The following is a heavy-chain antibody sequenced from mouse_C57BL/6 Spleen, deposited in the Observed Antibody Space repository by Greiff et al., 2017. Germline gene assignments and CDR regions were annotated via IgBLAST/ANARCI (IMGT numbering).Heavy chain of an antibody. V-gene: IGHV5-4*01. CDR1: GFTFSSYA. D-gene: IGHD4-1*02. CDR3: AIEEPTGYYFDY. J-gene: IGHJ2*01. Sequence: DVKLVESGGGLVKPGGSLKLSCAASGFTFSSYAMSWVRQTPEKRLEWVATISDGGSYTYYPDNVKGRFTISRDNAKNNLYLQMSHLKSEDTAMYYCAIEEPTGYYFDYWGQGTTLTVSS. CDR2: ISDGGSYT.